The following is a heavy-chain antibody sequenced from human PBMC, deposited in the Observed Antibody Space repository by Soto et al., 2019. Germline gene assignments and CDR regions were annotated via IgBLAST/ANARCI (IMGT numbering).Heavy chain of an antibody. Sequence: SETLSLTCTVSGGSISSSSYYWGWIRQPPGKGLEWIGSIYYSGSTYYNPSLKSRVTISVDTSKNQFSLKLSSVTAADTAVYYCARRGVWYYDILTGYPPHTFDIWGQGTMVTVSS. D-gene: IGHD3-9*01. J-gene: IGHJ3*02. CDR1: GGSISSSSYY. V-gene: IGHV4-39*01. CDR2: IYYSGST. CDR3: ARRGVWYYDILTGYPPHTFDI.